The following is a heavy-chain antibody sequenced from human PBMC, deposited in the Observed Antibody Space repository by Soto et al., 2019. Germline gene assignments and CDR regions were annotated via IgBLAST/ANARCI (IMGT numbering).Heavy chain of an antibody. J-gene: IGHJ6*02. CDR3: ARDLEGYCISTSCYYYYYYGMDV. V-gene: IGHV3-30*03. CDR1: GFTFSSYG. CDR2: ISYDGSNK. D-gene: IGHD2-2*01. Sequence: PGGSLRLSCAVSGFTFSSYGMHWVRQAPGKGLEWVAVISYDGSNKYYADSVKGRFTISRDNSKNTLYLQMNSLRAEDTAVYYCARDLEGYCISTSCYYYYYYGMDVWGQGTTVTVSS.